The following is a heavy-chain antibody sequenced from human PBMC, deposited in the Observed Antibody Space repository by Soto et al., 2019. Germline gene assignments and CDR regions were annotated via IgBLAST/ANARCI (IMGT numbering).Heavy chain of an antibody. CDR2: INHSGST. D-gene: IGHD3-10*01. J-gene: IGHJ5*02. V-gene: IGHV4-34*01. CDR1: GGSFSGYY. CDR3: ARGPSWEGVIITSHFDP. Sequence: SETLSLTCAVYGGSFSGYYWSWIRQPPGKGLEWIGEINHSGSTNYNPSLKSRVTISVDTSKNQFSLKLSSVTAADTAVYYCARGPSWEGVIITSHFDPWGQGTLVTVSS.